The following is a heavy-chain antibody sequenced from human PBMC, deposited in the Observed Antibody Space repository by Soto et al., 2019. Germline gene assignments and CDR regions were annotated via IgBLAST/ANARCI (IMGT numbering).Heavy chain of an antibody. Sequence: ASVKVSCKASGFTFTSYGISWVRQAPGQGLEWMAWISIYNDNTKYAQKFQGRITMTTDTSTSTAYMELRSLRSGDTAVYYCARETYYFGSGTYDDGMDVWGQGTTVTVSS. V-gene: IGHV1-18*04. D-gene: IGHD3-10*01. J-gene: IGHJ6*02. CDR3: ARETYYFGSGTYDDGMDV. CDR1: GFTFTSYG. CDR2: ISIYNDNT.